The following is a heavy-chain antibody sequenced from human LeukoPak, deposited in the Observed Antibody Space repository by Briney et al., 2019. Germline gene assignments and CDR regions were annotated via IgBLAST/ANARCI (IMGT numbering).Heavy chain of an antibody. CDR1: GFTFSSYS. V-gene: IGHV3-21*04. CDR2: ISSSSYI. D-gene: IGHD3-10*01. J-gene: IGHJ3*02. CDR3: ARGLGINGLALDM. Sequence: PGGSLRLSCAASGFTFSSYSMNWVRQAPGKGLEWVSSISSSSYIYYADSVKGRFTNSRDNAKKSMYLQMSSLRGEDTAVYYCARGLGINGLALDMWGQGTMVTVSS.